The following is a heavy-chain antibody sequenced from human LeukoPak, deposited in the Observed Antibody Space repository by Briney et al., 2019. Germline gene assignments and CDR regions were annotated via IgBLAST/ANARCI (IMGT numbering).Heavy chain of an antibody. CDR1: GFTFSSYS. CDR3: AKASLPIMVRGVTVEY. D-gene: IGHD3-10*01. CDR2: ISGSGRST. V-gene: IGHV3-23*01. J-gene: IGHJ4*02. Sequence: PGGSLRLSCAASGFTFSSYSMNWVRQAPGKGLEWVSAISGSGRSTFYADSVKGRFTISRDNSQNTLYLQMNSLRAEDTAVYHCAKASLPIMVRGVTVEYWGQGTLVTVSS.